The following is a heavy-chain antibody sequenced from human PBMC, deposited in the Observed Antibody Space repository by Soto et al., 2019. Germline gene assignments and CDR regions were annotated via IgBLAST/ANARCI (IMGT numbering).Heavy chain of an antibody. D-gene: IGHD4-17*01. Sequence: QVQLQQWGAGLLKPSETLSLTCAVYGGSFSGYYWSWIRQPPGKGLEWIGEINHSGSTNYNPSLKSQLTISVDTSKNQFSLKLSSVTAADTAVYYCARGTYGDYTLGVVAMYNWFDPWGQGTLVTVSS. CDR3: ARGTYGDYTLGVVAMYNWFDP. CDR2: INHSGST. J-gene: IGHJ5*02. CDR1: GGSFSGYY. V-gene: IGHV4-34*01.